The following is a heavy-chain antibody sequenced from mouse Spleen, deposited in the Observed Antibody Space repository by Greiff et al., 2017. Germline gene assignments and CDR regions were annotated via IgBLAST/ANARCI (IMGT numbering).Heavy chain of an antibody. V-gene: IGHV1S126*01. D-gene: IGHD1-1*01. CDR3: ARWVITTVDYAMDY. J-gene: IGHJ4*01. CDR2: IDPSDSET. CDR1: GYSFTSYW. Sequence: VQLVESGPQLVRPGASVKISCKASGYSFTSYWMHWVKQRPGQGLEWIGMIDPSDSETRLNQKFKDKATLPVDKSSSTAYMQLSSPTSEDSAVYYCARWVITTVDYAMDYWGQGTSVTVSS.